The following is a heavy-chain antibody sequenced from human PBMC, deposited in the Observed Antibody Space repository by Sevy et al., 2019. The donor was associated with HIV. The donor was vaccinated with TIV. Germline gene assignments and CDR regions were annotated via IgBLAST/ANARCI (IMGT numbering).Heavy chain of an antibody. CDR2: IKHNGSEK. CDR1: GFTFSRYW. CDR3: ARAHYDSSDYYSRPFDY. D-gene: IGHD3-22*01. J-gene: IGHJ4*02. V-gene: IGHV3-7*04. Sequence: GGSLRLSCAASGFTFSRYWMRWVRQAPGKGLEWVASIKHNGSEKYYVDSVKGRFSISIDNAKNTLYLQMSSLRAEDTAVYYCARAHYDSSDYYSRPFDYWGQGTLVTVSS.